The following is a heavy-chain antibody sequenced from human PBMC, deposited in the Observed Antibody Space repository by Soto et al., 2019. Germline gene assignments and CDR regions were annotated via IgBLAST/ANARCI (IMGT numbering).Heavy chain of an antibody. J-gene: IGHJ4*02. CDR2: IYYSGST. Sequence: QVQLQESGPGLVKPSQTLSLTCTVSGGSISSGGYYWSWIRQHPGKGLEWIGYIYYSGSTYYNPSLKSLVTISVDTSKNQFSRKLSSVTAADTAVYYCARDFRTTVTTFLDYLGQGTLVTVSS. CDR3: ARDFRTTVTTFLDY. CDR1: GGSISSGGYY. V-gene: IGHV4-31*01. D-gene: IGHD4-17*01.